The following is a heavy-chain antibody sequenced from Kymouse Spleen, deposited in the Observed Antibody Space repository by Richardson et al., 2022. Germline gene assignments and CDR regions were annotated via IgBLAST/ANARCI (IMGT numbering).Heavy chain of an antibody. CDR3: ARDKYYYGSGSYYNPNWFDP. J-gene: IGHJ5*02. CDR1: GFTFSSYS. D-gene: IGHD3-10*01. V-gene: IGHV3-48*02. CDR2: ISSSSSTI. Sequence: EVQLVESGGGLVQPGGSLRLSCAASGFTFSSYSMNWVRQAPGKGLEWVSYISSSSSTIYYADSVKGRFTISRDNAKNSLYLQMNSLRDEDTAVYYCARDKYYYGSGSYYNPNWFDPWGQGTLVTVSS.